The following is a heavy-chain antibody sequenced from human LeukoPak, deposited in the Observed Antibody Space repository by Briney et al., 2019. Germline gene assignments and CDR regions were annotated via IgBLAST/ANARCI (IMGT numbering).Heavy chain of an antibody. J-gene: IGHJ6*03. CDR1: GFMFSSYW. Sequence: GGSLRLSCAASGFMFSSYWMNWVRQAPGKGLEWVANIKQGGSEKYYLDSVKGRFTISRDNAKNSVFLHMNNLRVEDTAVYYCAKKRIAAAGEYYYYYMDVWGKGTTVTVSS. CDR2: IKQGGSEK. D-gene: IGHD6-13*01. CDR3: AKKRIAAAGEYYYYYMDV. V-gene: IGHV3-7*01.